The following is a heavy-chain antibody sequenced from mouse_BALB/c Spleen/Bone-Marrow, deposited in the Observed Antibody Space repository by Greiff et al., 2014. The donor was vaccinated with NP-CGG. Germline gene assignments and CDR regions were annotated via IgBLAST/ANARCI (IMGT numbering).Heavy chain of an antibody. CDR1: GYTFSNYW. D-gene: IGHD3-1*01. CDR2: IYPGNSDT. CDR3: TTLARTNSDY. V-gene: IGHV1-5*01. Sequence: EVHLVESGTVLARPGAAVKMSCKASGYTFSNYWMHWVKQRPGQGLEWIGTIYPGNSDTTYNQKFKGKAKLTAVTSTSTAYMDLSSLTNEVSAVYYCTTLARTNSDYWGQGTTLTVSS. J-gene: IGHJ2*01.